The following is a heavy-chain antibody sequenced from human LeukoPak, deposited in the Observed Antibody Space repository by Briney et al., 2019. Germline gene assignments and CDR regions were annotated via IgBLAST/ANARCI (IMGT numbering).Heavy chain of an antibody. CDR2: IIPILGIA. V-gene: IGHV1-69*04. J-gene: IGHJ4*02. Sequence: SVKVSCKASGGTFSSYAISWVRQAPGQGLEWMGRIIPILGIANYAQKFQGRVTMTRDTSTSTVYMALSSLRSEDTAVYYCARSREMATISGPPDYWGQGTLVTVSS. CDR1: GGTFSSYA. CDR3: ARSREMATISGPPDY. D-gene: IGHD5-24*01.